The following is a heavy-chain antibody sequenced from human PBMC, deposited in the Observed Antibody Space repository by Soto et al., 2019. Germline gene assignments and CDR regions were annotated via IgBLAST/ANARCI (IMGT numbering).Heavy chain of an antibody. CDR1: GYTFTNFG. J-gene: IGHJ4*02. D-gene: IGHD3-16*01. CDR2: ISAYNGNT. V-gene: IGHV1-18*01. Sequence: QVQLVQSGAEVKKPGASVKVSCKASGYTFTNFGISWVRQAPGQGLEWMGWISAYNGNTNYAQKFQGRVTMTTDTSTSRAYMEVTSVGFDDTAVYYGARGGTPFAYWGQGTLVTVSS. CDR3: ARGGTPFAY.